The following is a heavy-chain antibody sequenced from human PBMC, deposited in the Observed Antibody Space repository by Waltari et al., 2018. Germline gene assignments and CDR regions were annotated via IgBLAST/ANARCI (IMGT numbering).Heavy chain of an antibody. CDR2: INQDGSEK. CDR1: GFSFSSYR. CDR3: ARGVASMIRGVVDWFDP. D-gene: IGHD3-10*01. Sequence: EVQLVESGGGLGQPGGSLRLPRAASGFSFSSYRISWVRKAPGKGLEWVANINQDGSEKHYVDSVKGRFTVSRDNAKSSLYLQMNSLRADDTAVYYCARGVASMIRGVVDWFDPWGQGTLVAISS. V-gene: IGHV3-7*01. J-gene: IGHJ5*02.